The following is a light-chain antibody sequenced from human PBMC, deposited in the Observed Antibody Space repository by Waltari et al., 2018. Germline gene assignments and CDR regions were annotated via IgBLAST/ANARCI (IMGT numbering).Light chain of an antibody. Sequence: QSALTQSASVSGSPGQSITISCTGTSSDVGAYNSVSWYQQYPGKPPKLIIYEVTSRPSGVSYRFSGSKSGNTASLTISGLQAEDEADYYCSSYMPSSGPYVFGGGTRVTVL. J-gene: IGLJ1*01. CDR3: SSYMPSSGPYV. CDR1: SSDVGAYNS. V-gene: IGLV2-14*01. CDR2: EVT.